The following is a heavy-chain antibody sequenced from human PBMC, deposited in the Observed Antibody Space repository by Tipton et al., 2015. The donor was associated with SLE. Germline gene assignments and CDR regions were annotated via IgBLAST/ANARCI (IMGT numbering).Heavy chain of an antibody. CDR2: SNQSGST. J-gene: IGHJ4*02. V-gene: IGHV4-34*01. Sequence: TLSLTFAVYGGSFRGYSWNRISPPPGKGLEWIGESNQSGSTNYNPSRKSRVTISVDTSKHQFSLKLSSVTAADTAVYYCASPASNYGSGSYGFDYWGQGTLVTVSS. CDR1: GGSFRGYS. D-gene: IGHD3-10*01. CDR3: ASPASNYGSGSYGFDY.